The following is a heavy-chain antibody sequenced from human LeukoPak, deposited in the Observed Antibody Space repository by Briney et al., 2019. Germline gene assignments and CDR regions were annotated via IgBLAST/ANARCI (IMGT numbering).Heavy chain of an antibody. D-gene: IGHD3-3*01. CDR3: ARGETTIFGVVGNWFDP. CDR2: IYYSGST. Sequence: SETLSLTCTVSGGSISSYYWSWIRQPPGKGLEWIGCIYYSGSTYYNPSLKSRVTISVDTSKNQFSLKLSSVTAADTAVYYCARGETTIFGVVGNWFDPWGQGTLVTVSS. CDR1: GGSISSYY. V-gene: IGHV4-59*12. J-gene: IGHJ5*02.